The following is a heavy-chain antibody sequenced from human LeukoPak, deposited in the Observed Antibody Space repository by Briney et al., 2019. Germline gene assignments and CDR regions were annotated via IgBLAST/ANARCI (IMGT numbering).Heavy chain of an antibody. CDR1: GVTLSNYA. J-gene: IGHJ4*02. CDR3: ARREKGGYIDY. Sequence: GGSLRLSCVASGVTLSNYAMSWARQAPGKGLEWVSSISSSSSYIYYADSVKGRSTISRDNAKNSLYLQMNSLRAEDTAVYYCARREKGGYIDYWGQGTLVTVSS. D-gene: IGHD2-2*02. V-gene: IGHV3-21*01. CDR2: ISSSSSYI.